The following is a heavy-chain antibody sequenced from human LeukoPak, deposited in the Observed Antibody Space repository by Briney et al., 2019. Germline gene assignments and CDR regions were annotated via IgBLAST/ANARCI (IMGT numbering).Heavy chain of an antibody. D-gene: IGHD4-17*01. CDR3: ARGHVSVTGQIYYYYYYMDV. CDR1: GYTFTGYY. V-gene: IGHV1-2*02. CDR2: INPNSGAT. Sequence: ASVKVSCKASGYTFTGYYMHWVRQAPGQGLEWMGWINPNSGATNYAQKFQGRVTMTRDTSISTAYMELSRLRSDDTAVYYCARGHVSVTGQIYYYYYYMDVWGKGTTVTISS. J-gene: IGHJ6*03.